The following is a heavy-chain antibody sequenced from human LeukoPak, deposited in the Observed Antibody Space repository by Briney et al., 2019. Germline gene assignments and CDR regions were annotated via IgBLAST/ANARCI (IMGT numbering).Heavy chain of an antibody. J-gene: IGHJ4*02. CDR2: MSAYNGDT. V-gene: IGHV1-18*04. CDR1: VYTFTSYG. CDR3: ARDYVGMSTIRDFGY. Sequence: SVKVSCKASVYTFTSYGFSCVRQAPGQSLEWMGWMSAYNGDTSYAQKLQGRVTMTTDASTSTVYMELRSLRSDDTAVYYCARDYVGMSTIRDFGYWGQGTVVTVSS. D-gene: IGHD5-24*01.